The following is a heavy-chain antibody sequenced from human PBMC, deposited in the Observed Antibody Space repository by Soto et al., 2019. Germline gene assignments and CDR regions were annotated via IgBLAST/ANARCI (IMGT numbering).Heavy chain of an antibody. CDR3: ARGPHWGYRFDS. V-gene: IGHV1-69*06. J-gene: IGHJ4*02. CDR1: GGTFSGHA. D-gene: IGHD2-15*01. Sequence: QVQLVQSGAEVKKPGSSVKVSCEASGGTFSGHAISWVRQAPGQGPEWMGGLIPLFGTTQHAHNFQDRLTITAYKSTSTAYMELTRLRFEDTAIYYCARGPHWGYRFDSWGQGTLVTVSS. CDR2: LIPLFGTT.